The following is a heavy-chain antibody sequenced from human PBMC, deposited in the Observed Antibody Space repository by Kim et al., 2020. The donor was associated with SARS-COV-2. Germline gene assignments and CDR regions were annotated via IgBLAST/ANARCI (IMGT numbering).Heavy chain of an antibody. V-gene: IGHV3-66*01. Sequence: GGSLRLSCAASGFTVSSNYMSWVRQAPGKGLEWVSVIYSGGSTYYADSVKGRFTISRDNSKNTLYLQMNSLRAEDTAVYYCATSSSWDYYYYGMDVWGQGTTVTVSS. J-gene: IGHJ6*02. D-gene: IGHD6-13*01. CDR2: IYSGGST. CDR3: ATSSSWDYYYYGMDV. CDR1: GFTVSSNY.